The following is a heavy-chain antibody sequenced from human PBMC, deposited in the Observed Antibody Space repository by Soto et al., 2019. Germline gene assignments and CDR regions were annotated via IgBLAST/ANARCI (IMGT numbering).Heavy chain of an antibody. Sequence: PSETLSLTCAVYGGSFSGYYWSWIRQPPGKGLEWIGEINHSGSTNYNPSLKSRVTISVDTSKNQFSLKLSSVTAADTAVYYCARADFWSGYYTMYYFDYWGQGTLVTAPQ. D-gene: IGHD3-3*01. CDR1: GGSFSGYY. CDR3: ARADFWSGYYTMYYFDY. CDR2: INHSGST. J-gene: IGHJ4*02. V-gene: IGHV4-34*01.